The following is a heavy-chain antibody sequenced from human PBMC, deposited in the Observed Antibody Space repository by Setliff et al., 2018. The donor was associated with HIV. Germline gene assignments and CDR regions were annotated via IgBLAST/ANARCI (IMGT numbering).Heavy chain of an antibody. CDR1: GGSISGYH. V-gene: IGHV4-4*09. D-gene: IGHD6-13*01. Sequence: SETLSLTCDVFGGSISGYHWNWLRQTPGKGLEWIGYIYTSRGTNYNHSLRTRVIISVDTSNQFSLKLSSVTAADAAVYYCARSPSYRSSWEYYFDYWGQGILVTVSS. CDR3: ARSPSYRSSWEYYFDY. J-gene: IGHJ4*02. CDR2: IYTSRGT.